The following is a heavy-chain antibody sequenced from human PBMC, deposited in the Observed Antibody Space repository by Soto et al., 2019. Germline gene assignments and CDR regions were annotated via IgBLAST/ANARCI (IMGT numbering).Heavy chain of an antibody. CDR2: ISQRGDAQ. CDR1: GFTFSAYY. J-gene: IGHJ5*02. Sequence: QVQLVESGGDLVTPGGSLRLSCAGSGFTFSAYYMAWIRQSPGKGLEWVSAISQRGDAQFYTDSVKGRFTISRDNANNSVYLEMNSLRAEDMAVYYCATESGYQFRSWGQGALVSVSS. CDR3: ATESGYQFRS. D-gene: IGHD2-2*01. V-gene: IGHV3-11*01.